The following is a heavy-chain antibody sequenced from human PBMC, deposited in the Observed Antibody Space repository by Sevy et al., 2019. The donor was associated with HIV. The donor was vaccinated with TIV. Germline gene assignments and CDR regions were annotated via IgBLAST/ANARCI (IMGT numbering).Heavy chain of an antibody. CDR1: GFSLSDHA. D-gene: IGHD2-15*01. J-gene: IGHJ4*02. CDR2: ISYNGRNQ. Sequence: WGSLRLSCAASGFSLSDHAVSWVRQTPGKGLEWLAVISYNGRNQYYVDSVNARFTISKDDSKNTLYLQLNSLRAEDTAVSYCARFVGYCSGGRCSIIDFWGQGTLVTVSS. V-gene: IGHV3-30*04. CDR3: ARFVGYCSGGRCSIIDF.